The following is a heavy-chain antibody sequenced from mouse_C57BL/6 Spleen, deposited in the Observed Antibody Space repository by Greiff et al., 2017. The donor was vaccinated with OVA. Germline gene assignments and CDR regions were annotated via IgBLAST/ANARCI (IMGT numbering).Heavy chain of an antibody. V-gene: IGHV1-18*01. D-gene: IGHD1-1*01. CDR3: ARSLLLRYYFDY. CDR2: INPNNGGT. J-gene: IGHJ2*01. CDR1: GYTFTDYN. Sequence: EVQLQQSGPELVKPGASVKIPCKASGYTFTDYNMDWVKQSHGKSLEWIGDINPNNGGTIYNLKFKGKATLTVDKSSSTAYMELRSLTSEDTAVYYCARSLLLRYYFDYWGQGTTLTVSS.